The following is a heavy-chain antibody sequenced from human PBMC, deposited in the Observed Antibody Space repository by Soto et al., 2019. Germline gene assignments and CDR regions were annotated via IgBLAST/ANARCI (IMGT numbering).Heavy chain of an antibody. Sequence: PSETLSLTCTVSGVSISSYYWSWIRQPPGKGLEWIAYVYYSGSTNYNPSLKSRVTISLDTSKNQFSLKLGSMTAADTAVYYCARPTLDSGGRVWSDSWGQGTLVTVSS. CDR1: GVSISSYY. J-gene: IGHJ5*01. CDR2: VYYSGST. V-gene: IGHV4-59*08. CDR3: ARPTLDSGGRVWSDS. D-gene: IGHD3-10*01.